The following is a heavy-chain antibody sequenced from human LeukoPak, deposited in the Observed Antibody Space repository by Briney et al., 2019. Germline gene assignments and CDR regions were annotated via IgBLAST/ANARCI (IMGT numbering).Heavy chain of an antibody. J-gene: IGHJ4*02. Sequence: GGSLRLSCAASGFTVSSYNMNWVRQAPGKGLEWVSSISYTGTYIYYADSVKGRFTISRDNAQNSLYLQMNSLRAEDTAIYYCVRDRGTYRPIDYWGQGTLVTVSS. D-gene: IGHD1-26*01. CDR2: ISYTGTYI. CDR1: GFTVSSYN. CDR3: VRDRGTYRPIDY. V-gene: IGHV3-21*04.